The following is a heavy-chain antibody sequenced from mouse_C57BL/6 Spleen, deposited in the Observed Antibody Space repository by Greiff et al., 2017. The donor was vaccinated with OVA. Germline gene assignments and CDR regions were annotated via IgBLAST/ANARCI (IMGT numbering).Heavy chain of an antibody. V-gene: IGHV1-15*01. D-gene: IGHD2-12*01. J-gene: IGHJ1*03. CDR1: GYTFTDYE. CDR2: IDPETGGT. CDR3: TRMNDVGYFDV. Sequence: QVQLKESGAELVRPGASVTLSCKASGYTFTDYEMHWVKQTPVHGLEWIGAIDPETGGTAYNQKFKGKAILTADKSSSTAYMELRSLTSEDSAVYYCTRMNDVGYFDVWGTGTTVTVSS.